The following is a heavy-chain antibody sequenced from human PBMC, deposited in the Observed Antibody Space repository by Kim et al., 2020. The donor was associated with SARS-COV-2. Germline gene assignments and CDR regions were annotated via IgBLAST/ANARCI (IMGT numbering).Heavy chain of an antibody. D-gene: IGHD3-22*01. V-gene: IGHV4-30-2*01. J-gene: IGHJ4*02. CDR1: GGSISSGGYS. CDR2: IYHSGST. CDR3: ARAISSGYYYYFDY. Sequence: TLSLTCAVSGGSISSGGYSWSWIRQPPGKGLEWIGYIYHSGSTYYNPSLKSRVTISVDRSKNQFSLKLSSVTAADTAVYYCARAISSGYYYYFDYWGQGTLVTVSS.